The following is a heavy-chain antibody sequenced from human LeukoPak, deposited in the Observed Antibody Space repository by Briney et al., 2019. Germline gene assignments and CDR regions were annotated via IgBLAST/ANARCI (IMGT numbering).Heavy chain of an antibody. J-gene: IGHJ4*02. D-gene: IGHD4-17*01. V-gene: IGHV4-34*01. Sequence: PSETLSLTCAVYGGSFSGYYWSWIRQPPGKGLEWIGEINHSGSTNYNPSLKSRVTISVDTSKNQFSLKLSSVTAADTAVFYCARGLRLSRAGIDYWGQGTLVTVSS. CDR3: ARGLRLSRAGIDY. CDR2: INHSGST. CDR1: GGSFSGYY.